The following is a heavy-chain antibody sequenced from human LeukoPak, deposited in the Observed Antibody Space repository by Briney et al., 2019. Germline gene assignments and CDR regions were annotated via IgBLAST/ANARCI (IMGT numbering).Heavy chain of an antibody. D-gene: IGHD7-27*01. CDR3: ARHSSEWGNDAFDI. CDR1: TFSSYW. Sequence: TFSSYWMSWVRQPPGKGLEWIGSVFYIGSTYYNPSLKSRVTVSVETSKNQFSLNLRSVTAADTAVYYCARHSSEWGNDAFDIWGQGTIVTVSS. J-gene: IGHJ3*02. V-gene: IGHV4-39*01. CDR2: VFYIGST.